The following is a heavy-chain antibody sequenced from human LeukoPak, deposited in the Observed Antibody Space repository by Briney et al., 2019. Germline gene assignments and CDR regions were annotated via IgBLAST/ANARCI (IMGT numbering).Heavy chain of an antibody. CDR3: AKDVSPTVTTAYWYFDR. Sequence: GGSLRLSCAASGFTFSSYGMHWVRQAPGKGLEWVAVISYDGSNKSYGDSVKGRFTISRDNSKNTLYLQMNSLRAEDTAVYYCAKDVSPTVTTAYWYFDRWGRGTLVTVSS. V-gene: IGHV3-30*18. D-gene: IGHD4-17*01. CDR2: ISYDGSNK. J-gene: IGHJ2*01. CDR1: GFTFSSYG.